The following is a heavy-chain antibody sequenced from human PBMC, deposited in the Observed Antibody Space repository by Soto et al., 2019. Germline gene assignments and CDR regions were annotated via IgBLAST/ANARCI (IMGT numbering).Heavy chain of an antibody. CDR1: GFNFGNYA. Sequence: VLLVESGGGLVQPGRSLSLSCAVSGFNFGNYAMHWVRQAPGKGLEWVAAINWNSDKVAYAGSVLGRFTILRDSAKNSLHLQMNDLTTEDTALYYCAKDKGGTPYYIDSWGQGILVTVSS. CDR3: AKDKGGTPYYIDS. CDR2: INWNSDKV. J-gene: IGHJ4*02. V-gene: IGHV3-9*01. D-gene: IGHD6-25*01.